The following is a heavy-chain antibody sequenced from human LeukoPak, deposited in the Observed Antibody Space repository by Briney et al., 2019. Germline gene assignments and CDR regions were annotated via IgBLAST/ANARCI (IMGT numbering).Heavy chain of an antibody. CDR3: ARSSNLHYFDY. CDR1: GDSVSNNSAI. CDR2: TYYRSKWYN. J-gene: IGHJ4*02. Sequence: SQTLSLTFAISGDSVSNNSAIWIWLRQSPSRGLQWLGRTYYRSKWYNDYAVSVKSRITLNVDTSKNQFSLQLNSVTPEDTAVYYCARSSNLHYFDYWGQGTQVTVSS. V-gene: IGHV6-1*01.